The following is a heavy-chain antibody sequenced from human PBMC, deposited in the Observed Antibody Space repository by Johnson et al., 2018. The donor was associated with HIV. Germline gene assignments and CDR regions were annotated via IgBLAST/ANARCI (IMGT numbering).Heavy chain of an antibody. CDR2: MWYDGSNK. CDR1: GFTFSTYG. CDR3: AREGAAAGPTDAFDI. J-gene: IGHJ3*02. D-gene: IGHD6-13*01. V-gene: IGHV3-33*01. Sequence: QMLLVESGGGVVQPGRSLRLSCAASGFTFSTYGMHWVRQAPGKGLEWVAVMWYDGSNKYYADSVKGRFTISRDNSKNTLYLQMNSLRAEDTAVYYCAREGAAAGPTDAFDIWGQGTMVTVSS.